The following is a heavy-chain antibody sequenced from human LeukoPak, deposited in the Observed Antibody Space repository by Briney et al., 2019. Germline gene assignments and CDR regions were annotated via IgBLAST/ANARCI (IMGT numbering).Heavy chain of an antibody. Sequence: GGSLRLSCAAAGLTFSSYAMSWVRQAPGKGLEWVSAISGSASSTYYADSVKGRFTISRDNSKNTLYLQMNSLRADDTAVYYCAKEAVRDMAYDYWGQGTLVIVSS. CDR2: ISGSASST. V-gene: IGHV3-23*01. CDR1: GLTFSSYA. J-gene: IGHJ4*02. CDR3: AKEAVRDMAYDY. D-gene: IGHD2-15*01.